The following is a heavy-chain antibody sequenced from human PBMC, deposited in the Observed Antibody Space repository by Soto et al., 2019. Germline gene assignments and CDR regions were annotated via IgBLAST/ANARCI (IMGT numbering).Heavy chain of an antibody. D-gene: IGHD1-26*01. Sequence: GGSLRLSCAASGFTFDDYAMHWVRQAPGKGLEWVSGISWNSGSIGYADSVKGRFTISRDNAKNSLYLQMNSLRAEDTALYYCAKDKSGGSYFLGWFDPWGQGTLVTVSS. V-gene: IGHV3-9*01. J-gene: IGHJ5*02. CDR1: GFTFDDYA. CDR3: AKDKSGGSYFLGWFDP. CDR2: ISWNSGSI.